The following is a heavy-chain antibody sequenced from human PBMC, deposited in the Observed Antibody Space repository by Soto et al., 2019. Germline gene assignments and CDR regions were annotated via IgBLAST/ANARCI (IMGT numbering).Heavy chain of an antibody. J-gene: IGHJ5*02. D-gene: IGHD1-1*01. Sequence: QVQLQESGPGAVKPSETLSLTCTVSGGSISSDYWSWLRQSPGKGLEWIGYLYYSGNTKYNPSLKGRVTISVDASKNQVSLNLRSVTAADTAIYYCAKQGGKYGIRTFDPWGKGTLVTVSS. V-gene: IGHV4-59*08. CDR1: GGSISSDY. CDR2: LYYSGNT. CDR3: AKQGGKYGIRTFDP.